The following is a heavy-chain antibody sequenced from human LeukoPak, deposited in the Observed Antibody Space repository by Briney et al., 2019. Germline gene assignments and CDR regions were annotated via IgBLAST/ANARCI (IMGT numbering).Heavy chain of an antibody. CDR3: ARDHPLSYLDY. V-gene: IGHV3-15*07. D-gene: IGHD3-16*01. CDR1: GFTFSNAW. CDR2: VKSKIDGGAGTT. Sequence: GGSLRLSCAASGFTFSNAWMNWVRQAPGKGLEWVGRVKSKIDGGAGTTDYAGPVKGRFTISRDNSKNTLYLQMNSLRAEDTAVYYCARDHPLSYLDYWGQGTLVTVSS. J-gene: IGHJ4*02.